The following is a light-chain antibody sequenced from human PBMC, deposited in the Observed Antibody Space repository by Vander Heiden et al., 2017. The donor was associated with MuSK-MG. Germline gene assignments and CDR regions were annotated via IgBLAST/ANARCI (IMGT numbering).Light chain of an antibody. Sequence: DIQLTQSPSFLSASVRDRVTITCRASEGIRGYLAWYQEKPGKAPKLLIYTASTLQSGVPSRFSGSGSGTEFTLTISSLQPEDFATYYCQQLNSYPYTFGQGTKLEIK. CDR2: TAS. CDR1: EGIRGY. CDR3: QQLNSYPYT. J-gene: IGKJ2*01. V-gene: IGKV1-9*01.